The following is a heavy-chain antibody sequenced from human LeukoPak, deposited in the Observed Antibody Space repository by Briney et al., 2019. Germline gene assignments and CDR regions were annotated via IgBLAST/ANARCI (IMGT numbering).Heavy chain of an antibody. V-gene: IGHV1-2*02. Sequence: ASVKVSCKASGYTFTGYYMYWVRQAPGQGLEWMGWINPNSGGTNYAQKFQGRVTMTRDTSISTAYMELSRRRSDDTAVYYCARDLRLRLMAVGYWGQGTLVTVSS. D-gene: IGHD5-12*01. CDR3: ARDLRLRLMAVGY. CDR1: GYTFTGYY. CDR2: INPNSGGT. J-gene: IGHJ4*02.